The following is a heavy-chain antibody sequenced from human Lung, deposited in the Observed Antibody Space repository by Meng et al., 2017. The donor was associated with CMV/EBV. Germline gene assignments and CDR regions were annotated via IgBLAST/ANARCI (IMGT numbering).Heavy chain of an antibody. V-gene: IGHV3-7*01. J-gene: IGHJ6*02. Sequence: SWAASGFTFSSYWMSWVRQAPGKGLEWVANINQDGSEKYYVDSVEGRFTISRDNAKDSLYLQMNALRAEDTAVYYCARRPWGLDFWGQGTTVTVSS. CDR1: GFTFSSYW. CDR3: ARRPWGLDF. CDR2: INQDGSEK.